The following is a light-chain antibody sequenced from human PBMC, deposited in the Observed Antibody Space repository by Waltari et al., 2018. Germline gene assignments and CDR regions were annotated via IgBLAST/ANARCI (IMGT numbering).Light chain of an antibody. CDR3: QLYYGGTLV. CDR2: SPD. J-gene: IGLJ3*02. CDR1: PVPVTRPNF. Sequence: QTVVTQEPSLTVSPGGTVTHTCASTPVPVTRPNFPNWFPQKPGQPPRALIYSPDNKHPWTPVRFSGSLLGGKAALTLSGVQPEDEADYYCQLYYGGTLVFGGGTKVTVL. V-gene: IGLV7-43*01.